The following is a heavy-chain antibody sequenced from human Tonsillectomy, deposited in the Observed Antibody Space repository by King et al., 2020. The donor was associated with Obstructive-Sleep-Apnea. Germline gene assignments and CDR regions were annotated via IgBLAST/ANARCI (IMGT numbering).Heavy chain of an antibody. Sequence: QLQESGPRLVKPSDTLSLTCAVSGHSISSSNWWGWIRQPPGKGLEWIVYIYYSGSTSYCPSLKSRLTMSVDTSKNPFSLRLSSVTAVDTAVYYCARIHNWNDGGAFDIWGQGTMVTVSS. V-gene: IGHV4-28*01. D-gene: IGHD1-1*01. CDR2: IYYSGST. CDR1: GHSISSSNW. CDR3: ARIHNWNDGGAFDI. J-gene: IGHJ3*02.